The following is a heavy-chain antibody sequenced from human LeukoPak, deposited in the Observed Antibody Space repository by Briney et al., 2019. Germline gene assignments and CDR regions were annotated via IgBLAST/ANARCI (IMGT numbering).Heavy chain of an antibody. CDR3: ARAIAAAGPPYYYYYMDV. J-gene: IGHJ6*03. CDR1: GFTFSSYW. V-gene: IGHV3-7*01. Sequence: GGSLRLSCAASGFTFSSYWMSWVRQAPGKGLEWVANIKQDGSEKYYVDSVKGRFTISRDNAKNSLYLQMNSLRAEDTAVYYCARAIAAAGPPYYYYYMDVWGKGTTVTVSS. D-gene: IGHD6-13*01. CDR2: IKQDGSEK.